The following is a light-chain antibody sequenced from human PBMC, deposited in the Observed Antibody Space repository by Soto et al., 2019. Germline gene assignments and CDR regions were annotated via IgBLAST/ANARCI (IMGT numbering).Light chain of an antibody. V-gene: IGLV4-69*01. J-gene: IGLJ2*01. CDR3: QTWCTGSVV. CDR1: SGHRSYA. Sequence: QPVLTQSPSASASLGASVKLTCTLSSGHRSYAIAWHQQQPEKGPRYLMKLNSDGRHSKGDGIPDRFSGSSSGAERYLTISSLQSEDEADYYCQTWCTGSVVFGGGTKVTVL. CDR2: LNSDGRH.